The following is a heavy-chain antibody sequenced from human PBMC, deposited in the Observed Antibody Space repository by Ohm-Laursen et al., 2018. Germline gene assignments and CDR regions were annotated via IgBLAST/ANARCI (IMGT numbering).Heavy chain of an antibody. V-gene: IGHV4-61*01. CDR3: ARTVGATRPPGSY. Sequence: SDTLSLTCTVSGGSVSSGRYYWSWIRQPPGRGLEWIGYISYSGSTNYNPSLKSRVTISVDTVDTSKNQFSLKLSSVTAADTAVYYCARTVGATRPPGSYWGQGILVTVSS. CDR2: ISYSGST. CDR1: GGSVSSGRYY. J-gene: IGHJ4*02. D-gene: IGHD1-26*01.